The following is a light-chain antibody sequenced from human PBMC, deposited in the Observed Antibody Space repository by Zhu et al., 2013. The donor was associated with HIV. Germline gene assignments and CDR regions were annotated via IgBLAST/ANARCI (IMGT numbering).Light chain of an antibody. CDR1: ETVPSRH. CDR3: QQYGSSIS. J-gene: IGKJ4*01. CDR2: GAS. Sequence: EIVLTQSPGTLSSSPGQRATLSCRASETVPSRHLAWYQQRPGQPLRLLIFGASDRAPDIPDRFIGSGSGTEFTLTISGLEPEDFAVYYCQQYGSSISFGGGTKV. V-gene: IGKV3-20*01.